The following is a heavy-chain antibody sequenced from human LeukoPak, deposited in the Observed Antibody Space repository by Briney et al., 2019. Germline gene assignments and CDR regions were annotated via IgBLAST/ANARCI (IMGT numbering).Heavy chain of an antibody. CDR3: ARARQVTMVVTADY. D-gene: IGHD4-23*01. J-gene: IGHJ4*02. CDR2: ISAYNGNT. CDR1: GYTFTSYG. Sequence: GASVKVSCKASGYTFTSYGISWGRQAPGQGLEWRGWISAYNGNTNYAQKLQGRVTRTTDTSTSTAYMELRSLRSDDTAVYYCARARQVTMVVTADYWGQGTLVTVSS. V-gene: IGHV1-18*01.